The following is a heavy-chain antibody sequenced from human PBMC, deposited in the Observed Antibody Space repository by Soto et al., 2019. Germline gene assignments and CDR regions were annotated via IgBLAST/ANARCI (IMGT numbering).Heavy chain of an antibody. J-gene: IGHJ4*02. CDR1: GFTFSSYA. Sequence: EVQLLESGGGLVQPGGSLRLSCAASGFTFSSYAMSWVRQPPGKGREGVSAFRGSGGSTYNADSVKGRFTISRDNSKNTLYLQMNGLRAEDTAVYYCAKAVVPAAIPYYFDYWGQGTLVTVSS. CDR3: AKAVVPAAIPYYFDY. CDR2: FRGSGGST. V-gene: IGHV3-23*01. D-gene: IGHD2-2*01.